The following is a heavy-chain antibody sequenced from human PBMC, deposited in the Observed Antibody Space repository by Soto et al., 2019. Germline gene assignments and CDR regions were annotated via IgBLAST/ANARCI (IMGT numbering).Heavy chain of an antibody. CDR2: INSDGSST. CDR1: GFTFSSYW. J-gene: IGHJ6*02. CDR3: ASPPVPYYYYGMDV. V-gene: IGHV3-74*01. Sequence: SGWSLRLSCASSGFTFSSYWMHWVRQAPGKGLVWVSRINSDGSSTSYADSVKGRFTISRDNAKNTLYLQMNSLRAEDTAVYYCASPPVPYYYYGMDVWGQGTTVTVSS. D-gene: IGHD4-17*01.